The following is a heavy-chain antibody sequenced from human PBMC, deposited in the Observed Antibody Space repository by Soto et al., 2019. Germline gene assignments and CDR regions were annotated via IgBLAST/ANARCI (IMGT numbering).Heavy chain of an antibody. CDR2: ITATGGAL. CDR3: ARSYDSLNWFDP. Sequence: KGLDWISSITATGGALYYADSVKGRFTISRDNSNNILYLQMDSLRAEDTAVYYCARSYDSLNWFDPWGQGTLVTVSS. D-gene: IGHD5-12*01. V-gene: IGHV3-23*01. J-gene: IGHJ5*02.